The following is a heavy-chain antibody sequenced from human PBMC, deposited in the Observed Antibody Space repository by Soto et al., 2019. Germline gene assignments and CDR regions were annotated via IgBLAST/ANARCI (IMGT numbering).Heavy chain of an antibody. CDR3: ARDSRGYSDL. D-gene: IGHD5-12*01. V-gene: IGHV4-31*03. CDR2: IYYSGST. J-gene: IGHJ5*02. Sequence: SETLSLTCTVSGGSISSGGYYWSWIRQHPGKGLEWIGYIYYSGSTYYNPSLKSRVTISVDTSKNQFSLKLSSVTAADTAVYYCARDSRGYSDLWGQGTLVTVSS. CDR1: GGSISSGGYY.